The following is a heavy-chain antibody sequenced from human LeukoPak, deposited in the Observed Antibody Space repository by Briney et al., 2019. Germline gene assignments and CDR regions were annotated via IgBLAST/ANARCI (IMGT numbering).Heavy chain of an antibody. V-gene: IGHV4-38-2*01. Sequence: SETLSLTCAVSGYSISSGYYWGWIRQPPGKGLEWIGSIYHSGSTYYNPSLKSRVTISVDTSKNQFSLKLSSVTAADTAVYYCARRHYDTEFDPWGQGTLVTVSS. CDR3: ARRHYDTEFDP. J-gene: IGHJ5*02. D-gene: IGHD3-9*01. CDR1: GYSISSGYY. CDR2: IYHSGST.